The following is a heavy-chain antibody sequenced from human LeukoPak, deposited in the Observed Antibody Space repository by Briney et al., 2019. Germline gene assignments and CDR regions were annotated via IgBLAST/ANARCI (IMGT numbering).Heavy chain of an antibody. J-gene: IGHJ6*02. CDR1: GYTFTSYD. D-gene: IGHD3-3*01. CDR3: ARGAGDYDFWSGYYVFYYYYGMDV. V-gene: IGHV1-18*01. CDR2: ISAYNGNT. Sequence: ASVSLTCTASGYTFTSYDFSWVRQAPGQGLEWMGWISAYNGNTNYAQKLQGRVTMTTDTSTSTAYMELRSLRSDDTAVYYCARGAGDYDFWSGYYVFYYYYGMDVWGQGPRVTVTS.